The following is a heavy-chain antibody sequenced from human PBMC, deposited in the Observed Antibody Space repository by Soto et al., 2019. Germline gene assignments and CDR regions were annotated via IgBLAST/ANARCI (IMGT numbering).Heavy chain of an antibody. CDR2: IFHSGNT. Sequence: QVQLQESGPGLVKPSGTLSLTCAVSSGSIDTTNWWSWVRQPPGKALEWIGEIFHSGNTYYNPSLASRVTISVDTSKNQFSLNLRSVTAADTAVYYCARRTWGMDVWGQGTTVTVSS. D-gene: IGHD2-8*01. CDR3: ARRTWGMDV. CDR1: SGSIDTTNW. V-gene: IGHV4-4*02. J-gene: IGHJ6*02.